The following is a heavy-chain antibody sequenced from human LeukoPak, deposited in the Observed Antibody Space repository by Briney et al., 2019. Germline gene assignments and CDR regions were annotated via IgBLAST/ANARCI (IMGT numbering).Heavy chain of an antibody. CDR3: AKASGYSYGYPFDY. D-gene: IGHD5-18*01. Sequence: GGSLRLSCAASEFTFSSYAMYWVRQAPGKGLEWVAVISYDGSNKYYADSVKGRFTISRDNSKNTLYLQMNSLRAEDTAVYYCAKASGYSYGYPFDYWGQGTLVTVSS. V-gene: IGHV3-30-3*01. CDR1: EFTFSSYA. CDR2: ISYDGSNK. J-gene: IGHJ4*02.